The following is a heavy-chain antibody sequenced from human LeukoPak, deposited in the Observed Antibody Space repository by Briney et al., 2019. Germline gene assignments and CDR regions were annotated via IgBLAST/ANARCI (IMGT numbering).Heavy chain of an antibody. CDR1: GGSISSSNW. J-gene: IGHJ3*02. Sequence: PSETLSLTCAVSGGSISSSNWWSWIRQPPGKGLEWIGEIYHSGSTNYNPSLKSRVTISVDTSKNQFSLKLGSVTAADTAVDYCARGGYCSGGSCNAFDIWGQGTMVTVSS. V-gene: IGHV4-4*02. CDR3: ARGGYCSGGSCNAFDI. CDR2: IYHSGST. D-gene: IGHD2-15*01.